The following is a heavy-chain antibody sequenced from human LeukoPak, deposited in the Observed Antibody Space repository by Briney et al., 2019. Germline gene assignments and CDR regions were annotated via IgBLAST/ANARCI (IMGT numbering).Heavy chain of an antibody. V-gene: IGHV3-30*18. Sequence: GGSLRLSCAASGFTFSSYGMHWVRQAPGKGLEWVAVISYDGSNKYYADSVKGRFTISRDSSKNTLCLQMNSLRAEDTAVYYCAKGLGYCSGGSCSTWGQGTLVTVSS. CDR2: ISYDGSNK. D-gene: IGHD2-15*01. CDR3: AKGLGYCSGGSCST. CDR1: GFTFSSYG. J-gene: IGHJ5*02.